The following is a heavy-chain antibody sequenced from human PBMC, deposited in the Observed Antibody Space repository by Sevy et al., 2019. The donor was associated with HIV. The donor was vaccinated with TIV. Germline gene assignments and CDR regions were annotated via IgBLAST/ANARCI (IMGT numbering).Heavy chain of an antibody. V-gene: IGHV3-30-3*01. CDR2: ISYDGSNK. CDR3: ARDGGGRGFDY. Sequence: GGSLRLSCAASGFTFSRYAMHWVRQAPGKGLEWVAVISYDGSNKYYADSVKGRFTISRDNSKNTLYPQMNSLRAEDTAVYYCARDGGGRGFDYWGQGTLVTVSS. CDR1: GFTFSRYA. J-gene: IGHJ4*02. D-gene: IGHD3-16*01.